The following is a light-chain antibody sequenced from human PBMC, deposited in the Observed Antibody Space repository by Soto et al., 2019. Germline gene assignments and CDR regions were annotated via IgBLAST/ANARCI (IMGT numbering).Light chain of an antibody. V-gene: IGLV2-23*01. CDR1: SNDFGTYYF. CDR2: DGT. Sequence: QSVLTQPASVSGSPGQSITISCTRTSNDFGTYYFVSWYQQHPDKAPKLIIYDGTERPSGVSNRFSGSKSGNTASLTISGLQDEDEAHYYCCSYATYNMILGGGTKLTVL. CDR3: CSYATYNMI. J-gene: IGLJ2*01.